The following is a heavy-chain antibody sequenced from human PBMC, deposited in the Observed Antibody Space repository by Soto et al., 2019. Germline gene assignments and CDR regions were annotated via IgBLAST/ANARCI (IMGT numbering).Heavy chain of an antibody. CDR3: ARGLTSSWYPTYYYYGMDV. CDR1: GGSSSGYY. Sequence: SETLSLTCAVYGGSSSGYYWSWIRQPPGKGLEWIGEINHSGSTNYNPSLKSRVTISVDTSKNQFSLKLSSVTAADTAVYYCARGLTSSWYPTYYYYGMDVWGQGPIGTLSS. CDR2: INHSGST. D-gene: IGHD6-13*01. J-gene: IGHJ6*02. V-gene: IGHV4-34*01.